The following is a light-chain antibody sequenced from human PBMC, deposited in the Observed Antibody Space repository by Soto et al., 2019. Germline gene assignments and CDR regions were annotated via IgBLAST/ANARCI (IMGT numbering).Light chain of an antibody. CDR3: QQYGSSRWT. CDR2: GAS. CDR1: QSVSNY. V-gene: IGKV3-20*01. J-gene: IGKJ1*01. Sequence: EVVLTQSPVTLSLSPGERATLSCRASQSVSNYLAWYQQKPGQAPRLLIYGASSRATGIPDRFSGSGSGTDFTLTISRLEPEDFAVYYCQQYGSSRWTFGQGTKVDI.